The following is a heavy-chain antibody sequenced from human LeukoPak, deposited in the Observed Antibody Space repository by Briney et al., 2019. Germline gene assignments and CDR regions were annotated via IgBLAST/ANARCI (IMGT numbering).Heavy chain of an antibody. CDR1: GGTLSSSA. V-gene: IGHV1-69*13. CDR3: ARVKLLRADYYYYGMDV. CDR2: VIPIFGTA. Sequence: PVKSSCKDSGGTLSSSAISRVRQAPGQGVVWVGGVIPIFGTANYAQKFQGRVTITADESASTAYMELSSLRSEDTAVYYCARVKLLRADYYYYGMDVWGQGTTVTVSS. D-gene: IGHD1-26*01. J-gene: IGHJ6*02.